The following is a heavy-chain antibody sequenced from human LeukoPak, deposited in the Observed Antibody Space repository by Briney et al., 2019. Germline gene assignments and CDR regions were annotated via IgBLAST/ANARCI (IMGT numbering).Heavy chain of an antibody. V-gene: IGHV1-69*04. CDR1: GGTFSSYA. CDR3: ARAQQLVAWDY. J-gene: IGHJ4*02. D-gene: IGHD6-13*01. CDR2: IIPILGIA. Sequence: SVKVSCKASGGTFSSYAISWVRQAPGQGLEWMGRIIPILGIANYAQKFQGRVTITADKSTSTAYMELSSLRSEDTAVYYCARAQQLVAWDYWGQGTLVTVSS.